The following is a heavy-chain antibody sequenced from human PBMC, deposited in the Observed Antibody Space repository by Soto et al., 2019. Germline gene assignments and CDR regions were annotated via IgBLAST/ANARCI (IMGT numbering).Heavy chain of an antibody. D-gene: IGHD1-26*01. CDR1: GFSLSNARMG. Sequence: SGPTLVNPTETLTLTCTFSGFSLSNARMGVSWIRQPPGKALEWLAHIFSNDEKSYSTSLKSRLTISKDTSKSQVVLTMTNMDPVDTATYYCARIGWELFARSTYFDYWGQGTLVTVSS. V-gene: IGHV2-26*01. J-gene: IGHJ4*02. CDR3: ARIGWELFARSTYFDY. CDR2: IFSNDEK.